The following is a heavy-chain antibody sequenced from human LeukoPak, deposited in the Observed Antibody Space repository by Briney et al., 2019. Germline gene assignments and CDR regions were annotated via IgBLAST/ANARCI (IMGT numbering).Heavy chain of an antibody. Sequence: SETLSLTCTVSGGSISSYYWSWIRQPPGKGLEWIGYIYYSGSTNYNPSLKSRVTISVDKSKNQFSLKLSSVTAADTAVYYCARVVITSYYYYYYMDVWGKGTTVTVSS. D-gene: IGHD3-22*01. V-gene: IGHV4-59*12. J-gene: IGHJ6*03. CDR1: GGSISSYY. CDR3: ARVVITSYYYYYYMDV. CDR2: IYYSGST.